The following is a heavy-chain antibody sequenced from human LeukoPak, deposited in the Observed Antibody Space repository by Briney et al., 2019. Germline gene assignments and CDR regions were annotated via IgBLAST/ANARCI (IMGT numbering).Heavy chain of an antibody. CDR2: IYYSGST. V-gene: IGHV4-59*01. J-gene: IGHJ4*02. CDR1: GGSISSYY. D-gene: IGHD2-15*01. Sequence: PSGTLSLTCTVSGGSISSYYWSWIRQPPGKGLEWIGYIYYSGSTNYNPSLKSRVTISVDTSKNQFSLKLSSVTAADTAVYYCARDSKYCSGGSCYFDVDYWGQGTLVTVSS. CDR3: ARDSKYCSGGSCYFDVDY.